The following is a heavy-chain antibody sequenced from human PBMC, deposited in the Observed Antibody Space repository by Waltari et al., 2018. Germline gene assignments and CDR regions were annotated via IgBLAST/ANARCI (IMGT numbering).Heavy chain of an antibody. CDR2: IIPIFGTA. J-gene: IGHJ4*02. D-gene: IGHD1-7*01. V-gene: IGHV1-69*13. CDR3: AIFQTGTLDY. CDR1: GYTLTELS. Sequence: QVQLVQSGAEVKKPGASVKVSCKVSGYTLTELSMHWVRQAPGKGLEWMGGIIPIFGTANYAQKFQGRVTITADESTSTAYMELSSLRSEDTAVYYCAIFQTGTLDYWGQGTLVTVSS.